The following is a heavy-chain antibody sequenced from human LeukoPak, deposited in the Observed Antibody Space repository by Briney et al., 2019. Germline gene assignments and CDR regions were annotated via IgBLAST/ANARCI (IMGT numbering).Heavy chain of an antibody. Sequence: GASVKVSCKASGYTFTGYYMHWVRQAPGQGLEWMGRINPNSGGTNYAQKFQGRVTMTEDTSTDTAYMELSSLRSEDTAVYYCATGLPSSSWSLDAFDIWGQGTMVTVSS. D-gene: IGHD6-13*01. CDR2: INPNSGGT. J-gene: IGHJ3*02. CDR1: GYTFTGYY. CDR3: ATGLPSSSWSLDAFDI. V-gene: IGHV1-2*06.